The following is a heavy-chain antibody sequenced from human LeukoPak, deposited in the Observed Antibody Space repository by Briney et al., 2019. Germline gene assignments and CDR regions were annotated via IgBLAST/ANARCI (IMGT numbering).Heavy chain of an antibody. J-gene: IGHJ4*02. D-gene: IGHD3-16*02. Sequence: ASVKVSCKASGYTFTSYGISWVRQAPGQGLEWMGWISAYNGNTNYAQKLQGRVTMTTDTSTSTAYMELRSLRSEDTAVYYCLLYDYVWGSYRLIDYWGQGTLVTVSS. CDR1: GYTFTSYG. CDR3: LLYDYVWGSYRLIDY. CDR2: ISAYNGNT. V-gene: IGHV1-18*01.